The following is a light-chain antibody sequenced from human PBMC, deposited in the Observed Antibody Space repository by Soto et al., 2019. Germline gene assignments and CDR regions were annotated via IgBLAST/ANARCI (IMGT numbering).Light chain of an antibody. CDR2: KTD. CDR1: SSNIGSTT. Sequence: QSVLPQPPSASGTPGQRVTISCSGGSSNIGSTTVSWFQILPGTAPKLLITKTDRRPSGVPDRFSGSKSGTSGSLAISGLQSEDEAEYYCAAWDDTLNGYVFGTGTKVTVL. V-gene: IGLV1-44*01. CDR3: AAWDDTLNGYV. J-gene: IGLJ1*01.